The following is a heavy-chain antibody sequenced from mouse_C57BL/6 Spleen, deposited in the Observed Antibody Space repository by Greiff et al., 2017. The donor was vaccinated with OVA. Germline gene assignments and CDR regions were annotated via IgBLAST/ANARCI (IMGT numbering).Heavy chain of an antibody. CDR1: GFTFSSYG. V-gene: IGHV5-6*01. Sequence: EVNVVESGGDLVKPGGSLKLSCAASGFTFSSYGMSWVRQTPDKRLEWVATISSGGSYTYYPESVKGRFTISRDNAKNTPYLQMSSLKSEDTAMYYCARPRYGSSHYFDVWGTGTTVTVSS. CDR3: ARPRYGSSHYFDV. CDR2: ISSGGSYT. J-gene: IGHJ1*03. D-gene: IGHD1-1*01.